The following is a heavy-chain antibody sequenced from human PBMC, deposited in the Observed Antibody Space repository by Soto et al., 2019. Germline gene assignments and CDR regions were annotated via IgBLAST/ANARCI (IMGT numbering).Heavy chain of an antibody. J-gene: IGHJ4*02. CDR1: GGSISSGGYS. Sequence: SETLSLTCAVSGGSISSGGYSWSWIRQPPGKGLEWIGYIYHSGSTYYNPSLKSRVTISVDRSKNQFSLKLSSVTAADTAVYYRARVPDYWDQGPLVTVSS. V-gene: IGHV4-30-2*01. CDR2: IYHSGST. CDR3: ARVPDY.